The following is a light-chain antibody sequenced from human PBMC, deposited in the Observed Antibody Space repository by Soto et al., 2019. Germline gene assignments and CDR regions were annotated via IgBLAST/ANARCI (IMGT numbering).Light chain of an antibody. Sequence: QSVLIQPPSLSGAPRQRVSISCSGSSCNIGKNDVNWYQQLPGKAPKLLIYYDDIKPPGVSGRFSASKYGTSSSLVISGLQSEDEAQYYCAAWDDSLNGWVFGGGTQLTVL. V-gene: IGLV1-36*01. CDR2: YDD. J-gene: IGLJ3*02. CDR1: SCNIGKND. CDR3: AAWDDSLNGWV.